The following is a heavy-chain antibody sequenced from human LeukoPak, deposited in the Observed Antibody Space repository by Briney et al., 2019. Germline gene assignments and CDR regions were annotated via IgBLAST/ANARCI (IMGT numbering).Heavy chain of an antibody. D-gene: IGHD2-2*01. CDR3: ATPSSTSCCYFDY. V-gene: IGHV3-21*01. Sequence: PGGSLRLSCAASGFTFSSYSMNWVRQAPGKGLEWVSSISSSSSYIYYADSVKGRFTISRDNAKNSLYLQMNSLRAEDTAVYYCATPSSTSCCYFDYWGQGTLFTVSS. CDR1: GFTFSSYS. J-gene: IGHJ4*02. CDR2: ISSSSSYI.